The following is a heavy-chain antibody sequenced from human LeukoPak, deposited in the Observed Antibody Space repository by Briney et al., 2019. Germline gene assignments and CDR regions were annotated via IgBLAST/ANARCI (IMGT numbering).Heavy chain of an antibody. Sequence: SETLSLTCTVSGGSISSGRYYWSWIRQHPGKGLKWIGYIYYSGTTYYNPSLTSRVTMSVDTSKNQFSLKLSSLTAADTAVYYCARGYYYGSGSIHFDYWGQGTLVPVSS. J-gene: IGHJ4*02. V-gene: IGHV4-31*03. CDR3: ARGYYYGSGSIHFDY. D-gene: IGHD3-10*01. CDR1: GGSISSGRYY. CDR2: IYYSGTT.